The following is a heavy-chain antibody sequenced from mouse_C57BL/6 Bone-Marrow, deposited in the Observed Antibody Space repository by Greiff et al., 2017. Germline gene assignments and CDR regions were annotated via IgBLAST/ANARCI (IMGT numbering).Heavy chain of an antibody. J-gene: IGHJ4*01. Sequence: EVQLQQSGPELVKPGASVKISCKASGYSFTDYNMNWVKQSNGKSLEWIGVINPNYGATSYNQKFKGKATLTVDQSSSTAYMQLNSLTSEDSAVYYCARSGEEGYYYAMDYWGQGTSVTVSS. CDR3: ARSGEEGYYYAMDY. V-gene: IGHV1-39*01. CDR1: GYSFTDYN. CDR2: INPNYGAT. D-gene: IGHD3-1*01.